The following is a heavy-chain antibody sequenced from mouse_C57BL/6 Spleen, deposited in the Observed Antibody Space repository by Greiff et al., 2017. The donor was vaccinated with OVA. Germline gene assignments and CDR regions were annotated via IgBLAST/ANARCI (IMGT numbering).Heavy chain of an antibody. J-gene: IGHJ4*01. Sequence: QVQLQQPGAELVMPGASVKLSCKASGYTFTSYWMHWVKQRPGQGLEWIGEIDPSDSYTNYNQKFKGKSTLTVDKSYSTAYMQLSSLTSEDSAVYYCARWTTVGAMDYWGQGTSVTVSS. CDR3: ARWTTVGAMDY. CDR1: GYTFTSYW. V-gene: IGHV1-69*01. D-gene: IGHD1-1*01. CDR2: IDPSDSYT.